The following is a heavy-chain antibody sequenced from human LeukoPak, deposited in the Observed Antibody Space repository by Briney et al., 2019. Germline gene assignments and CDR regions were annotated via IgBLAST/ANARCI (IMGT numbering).Heavy chain of an antibody. CDR1: GASISNYC. V-gene: IGHV4-4*07. J-gene: IGHJ1*01. Sequence: SDTLSLTCTVSGASISNYCWSWIRQSAGKGLEWIGRMYISGNTNYNPSLKSRVTMSIDTSKNQFSLKLRSVTDADTAVYYCASQYYYDTSGYYDSLYFQYWGQGALVTVSS. D-gene: IGHD3-22*01. CDR3: ASQYYYDTSGYYDSLYFQY. CDR2: MYISGNT.